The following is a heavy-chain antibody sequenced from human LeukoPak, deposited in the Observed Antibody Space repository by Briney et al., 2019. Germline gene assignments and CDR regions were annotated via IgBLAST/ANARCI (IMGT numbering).Heavy chain of an antibody. Sequence: GGSLRLSCAASGFTFSSYSMSWVRQAPGKGLEWVANINQDGSKKSYVDSVKGRFTISRDNTENSLYLQMNSLRAEDTAVYYCARDPYDTSSYGAFDIWGQGTMVTVSS. V-gene: IGHV3-7*01. CDR1: GFTFSSYS. CDR3: ARDPYDTSSYGAFDI. D-gene: IGHD3-22*01. CDR2: INQDGSKK. J-gene: IGHJ3*02.